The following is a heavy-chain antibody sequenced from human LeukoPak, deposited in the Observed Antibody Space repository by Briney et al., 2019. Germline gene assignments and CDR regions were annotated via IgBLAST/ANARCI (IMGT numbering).Heavy chain of an antibody. Sequence: ASVKVSCKASGYTFTSYYMHWVRQAPGRGLEWMGIINPSGGSTSYAQKFQGRVTMTRDMSTSTVYMELSSLRSEDTAVYYCARGSGIAAAGSLNYYYYYYMDVWGKGTTVTVSS. D-gene: IGHD6-13*01. V-gene: IGHV1-46*01. CDR1: GYTFTSYY. CDR3: ARGSGIAAAGSLNYYYYYYMDV. CDR2: INPSGGST. J-gene: IGHJ6*03.